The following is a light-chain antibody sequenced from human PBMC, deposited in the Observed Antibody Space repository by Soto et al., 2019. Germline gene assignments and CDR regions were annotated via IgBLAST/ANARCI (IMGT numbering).Light chain of an antibody. CDR3: QQTYRSPYT. Sequence: DIQLTQFPSSLSASVGDRVTISCRANQHISKYLNWYRQESGKAPTLLIYGASNLESGVPLRFAGGAAGPNFTLAITDLQPGDFATYLCQQTYRSPYTFGQGTKVEMK. V-gene: IGKV1-39*01. CDR1: QHISKY. J-gene: IGKJ2*01. CDR2: GAS.